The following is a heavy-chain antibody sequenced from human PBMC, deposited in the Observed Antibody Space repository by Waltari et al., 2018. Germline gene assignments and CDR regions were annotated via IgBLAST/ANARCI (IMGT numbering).Heavy chain of an antibody. CDR3: ARDLGSDYGNRDY. CDR2: INPNSGDT. J-gene: IGHJ4*02. D-gene: IGHD4-17*01. Sequence: QVHLVQSGAEVKKPGASVKVSCKASGYTFTGYYIQWVRRAPGQGPEWMGRINPNSGDTNYAQKFQGRVTLTRDTSINTAYMELSSLKSDDTAVYYCARDLGSDYGNRDYWGQGTLVTVPS. CDR1: GYTFTGYY. V-gene: IGHV1-2*06.